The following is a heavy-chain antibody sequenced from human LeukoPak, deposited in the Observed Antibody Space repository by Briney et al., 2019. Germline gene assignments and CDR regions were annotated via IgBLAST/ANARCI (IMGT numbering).Heavy chain of an antibody. V-gene: IGHV4-34*01. J-gene: IGHJ3*02. CDR2: INHSGST. CDR1: GGSFSGYY. CDR3: AHNPRWGRSDI. D-gene: IGHD3-16*01. Sequence: PSETLSLTCAVYGGSFSGYYWSWIRQPPGKGPEWIGEINHSGSTNYNPSLKSRVTISVDTSKNQFSLKLSSVTAADTAVYYCAHNPRWGRSDIWGQGTMVTVSS.